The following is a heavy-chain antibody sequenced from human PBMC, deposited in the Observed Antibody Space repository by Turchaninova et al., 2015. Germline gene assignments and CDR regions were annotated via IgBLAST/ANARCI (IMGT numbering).Heavy chain of an antibody. CDR2: INHSGSS. D-gene: IGHD2-15*01. J-gene: IGHJ3*01. CDR3: ARSCSAGNCYSGV. CDR1: GGSSSGYY. Sequence: QVQLQQWGAGLLKPSETLFLTCAVYGGSSSGYYWSWIRQPPGKGLEWIGEINHSGSSNYNPSLKSRVTISVDPSKKQFSLQRSTVTAADTAVYFCARSCSAGNCYSGVWGQGTMVTVSS. V-gene: IGHV4-34*01.